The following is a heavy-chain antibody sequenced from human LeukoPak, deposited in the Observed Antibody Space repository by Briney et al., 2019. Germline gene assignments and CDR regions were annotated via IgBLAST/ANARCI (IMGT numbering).Heavy chain of an antibody. CDR1: GGSISSYY. D-gene: IGHD6-13*01. Sequence: PSETLSLTCTVSGGSISSYYWSWIRQPPGKGLEWIGYIYYSGSTNYNPSLKSRVTISVDTSKNQFSLKLSSVTAADTAVYHCARQRVGSSSWFDPWGQGTLVTVSS. V-gene: IGHV4-59*08. CDR3: ARQRVGSSSWFDP. CDR2: IYYSGST. J-gene: IGHJ5*02.